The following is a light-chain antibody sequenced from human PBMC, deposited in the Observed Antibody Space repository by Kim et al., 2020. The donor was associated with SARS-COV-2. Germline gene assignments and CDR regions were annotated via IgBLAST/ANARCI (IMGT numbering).Light chain of an antibody. CDR3: QAWDSSLRV. CDR1: KLGDKY. CDR2: QDS. V-gene: IGLV3-1*01. Sequence: YELTQPPSVSVSPGQTASITCSGDKLGDKYACWYQQKPGQSPVLVIYQDSKRPSGIPERFSGSNSGNTATLTISGTQAMDEADYYCQAWDSSLRV. J-gene: IGLJ3*02.